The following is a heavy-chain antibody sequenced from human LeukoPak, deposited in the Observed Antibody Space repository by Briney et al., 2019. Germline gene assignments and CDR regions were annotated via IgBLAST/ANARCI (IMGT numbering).Heavy chain of an antibody. CDR1: GFTFSSYS. Sequence: GGSLRLSCAASGFTFSSYSMNWVRQAPGKGLEWVSYISSSSSTIYYADSVKGRFTISRDNAKNSLYLQMNSLRAEDTAVYYCARDKAGYDSSGYYYTNWFDPWGQGALVTVSS. CDR3: ARDKAGYDSSGYYYTNWFDP. V-gene: IGHV3-48*01. J-gene: IGHJ5*02. CDR2: ISSSSSTI. D-gene: IGHD3-22*01.